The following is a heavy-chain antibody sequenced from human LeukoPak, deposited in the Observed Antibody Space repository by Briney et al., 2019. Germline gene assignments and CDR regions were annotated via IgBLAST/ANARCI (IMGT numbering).Heavy chain of an antibody. D-gene: IGHD3-10*01. J-gene: IGHJ5*02. Sequence: SETLSLTCAVYGASFSGYYWSWIRQPPGKGLEWIGEINHSGSTNYNPSLKSRVTISVDTSKNQFSLKLSSVTAADTAVYYCARGGLRSLWFGNKRGNWFDPWGQGTLVTVSS. V-gene: IGHV4-34*01. CDR3: ARGGLRSLWFGNKRGNWFDP. CDR2: INHSGST. CDR1: GASFSGYY.